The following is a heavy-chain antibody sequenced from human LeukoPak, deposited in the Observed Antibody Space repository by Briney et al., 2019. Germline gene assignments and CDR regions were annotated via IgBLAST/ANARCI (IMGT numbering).Heavy chain of an antibody. CDR1: GGSISSSSYY. D-gene: IGHD6-13*01. CDR2: IYYSGST. CDR3: ARRSIAAAGNPDWFDP. V-gene: IGHV4-39*01. J-gene: IGHJ5*02. Sequence: SETLSLTCTVSGGSISSSSYYWGWIRQPPGKGLEWIGSIYYSGSTYYNPSLKSRVTISVDTSKNQFSLKLSSVTAADPAVYYCARRSIAAAGNPDWFDPWGQGTLVTVSS.